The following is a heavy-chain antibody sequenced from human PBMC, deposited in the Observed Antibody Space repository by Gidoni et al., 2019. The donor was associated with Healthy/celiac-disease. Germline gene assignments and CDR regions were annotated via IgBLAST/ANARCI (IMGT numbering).Heavy chain of an antibody. J-gene: IGHJ3*02. CDR3: ARGLGYCSGSSCYGDAFDI. V-gene: IGHV1-2*02. CDR1: GYTFTGYY. D-gene: IGHD2-15*01. Sequence: QVQLVQSGAEVKKPGASVKVSCKASGYTFTGYYMHWVRQAPGQGLEWMGWINPNSGGTNYAQKFQGRVTMTRDTSISTAYMELSRLRSDDTAVYYCARGLGYCSGSSCYGDAFDIWGQGTMVTVSS. CDR2: INPNSGGT.